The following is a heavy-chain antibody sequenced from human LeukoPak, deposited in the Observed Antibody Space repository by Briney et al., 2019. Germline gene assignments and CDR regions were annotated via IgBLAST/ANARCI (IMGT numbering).Heavy chain of an antibody. D-gene: IGHD2-21*02. CDR2: ISSSGSTV. Sequence: PGGSLRLSGAVSGFTFSSYGMNWVRQAPGKGLEWISYISSSGSTVYYADSVKGRFTISRDNAKNSLYLQMNSLRAEDTAVYYCAKDGIAYCGGDCGYDAFHIWGQGTMVTVSS. J-gene: IGHJ3*02. V-gene: IGHV3-48*03. CDR3: AKDGIAYCGGDCGYDAFHI. CDR1: GFTFSSYG.